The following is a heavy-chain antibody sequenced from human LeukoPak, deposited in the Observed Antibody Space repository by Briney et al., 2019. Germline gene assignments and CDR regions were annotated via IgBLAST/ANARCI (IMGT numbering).Heavy chain of an antibody. J-gene: IGHJ4*02. CDR1: GSSLSELS. CDR2: FDVIDSET. Sequence: GASVKVSCTVSGSSLSELSLYWVRQAPGKGLEWMGGFDVIDSETFYAQKFQGRVTMTEDSSTDTAYMELRSLTSDDTALYYCSAGRPYGLLAYWAKGTLVTVSS. V-gene: IGHV1-24*01. D-gene: IGHD4-17*01. CDR3: SAGRPYGLLAY.